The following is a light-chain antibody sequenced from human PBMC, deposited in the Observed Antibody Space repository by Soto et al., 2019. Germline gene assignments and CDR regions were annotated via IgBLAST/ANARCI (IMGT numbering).Light chain of an antibody. V-gene: IGKV1-16*01. CDR2: SAS. J-gene: IGKJ1*01. Sequence: IPMTQSPSSLSASVGDRVTITCRASQGISTYLGWYQQKPGKVPKSLIYSASNLQSGVPSRFSASGSGTEFTLTITDMQPDDFATYYCQQYYRYPWMFGQGTKVDIK. CDR1: QGISTY. CDR3: QQYYRYPWM.